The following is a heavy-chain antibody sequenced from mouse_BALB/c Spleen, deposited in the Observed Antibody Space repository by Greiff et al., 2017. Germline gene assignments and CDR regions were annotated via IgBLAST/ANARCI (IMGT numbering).Heavy chain of an antibody. J-gene: IGHJ4*01. CDR3: ARGYDAMDY. Sequence: VQLQQPGAELVMPGASVKMSCKASGYAFTNYLIEWVKQRPGQGLEWIGVINPGSGGTNYNEKFKGKATLTADKSSSTAYMQLSSLTSDDSAVYFCARGYDAMDYWGQGTSVTVSS. CDR2: INPGSGGT. D-gene: IGHD2-14*01. CDR1: GYAFTNYL. V-gene: IGHV1-54*01.